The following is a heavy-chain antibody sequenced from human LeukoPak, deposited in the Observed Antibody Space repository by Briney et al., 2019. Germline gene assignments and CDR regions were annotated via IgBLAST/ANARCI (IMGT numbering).Heavy chain of an antibody. Sequence: GGSLRLSCAASGFTFSSYSMNWVRQAPGRGLEWVSSSSSSSSYIYYADSVKGRFTISRDNAKNSLYLQMNSLTAEDTAVYYCAKDGTRGRSSGYYFDYWGQGTLVTVSS. V-gene: IGHV3-21*01. CDR1: GFTFSSYS. D-gene: IGHD3-16*01. J-gene: IGHJ4*02. CDR2: SSSSSSYI. CDR3: AKDGTRGRSSGYYFDY.